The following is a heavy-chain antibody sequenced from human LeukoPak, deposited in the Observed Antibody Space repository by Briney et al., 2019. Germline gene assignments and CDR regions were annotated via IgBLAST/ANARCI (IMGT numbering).Heavy chain of an antibody. CDR1: GFTFSHYN. D-gene: IGHD3-9*01. CDR2: ISGSTSYI. J-gene: IGHJ4*02. V-gene: IGHV3-21*01. CDR3: ARDRSIDWHFDF. Sequence: GGSLRLSCAASGFTFSHYNMNWVRQAPGKGLEWVSSISGSTSYIYYADSAKGRFTISRDNAKNSLFLQMNSLRAEDTAVYYCARDRSIDWHFDFWGPGTPVTVSS.